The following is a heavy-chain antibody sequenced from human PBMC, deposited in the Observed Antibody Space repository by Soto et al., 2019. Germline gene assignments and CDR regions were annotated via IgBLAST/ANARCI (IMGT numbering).Heavy chain of an antibody. J-gene: IGHJ5*02. Sequence: GASVKVSCKASGYTFTSCAMHWVRQAPGQRLEWMGWINAGNGNTKYSQKFQGRVTITRDTSASTAYMELSSLRSEDTAVYYCAKSDYSSSWYLHYWFDPWGQGTLVTVSS. CDR2: INAGNGNT. V-gene: IGHV1-3*01. D-gene: IGHD6-13*01. CDR1: GYTFTSCA. CDR3: AKSDYSSSWYLHYWFDP.